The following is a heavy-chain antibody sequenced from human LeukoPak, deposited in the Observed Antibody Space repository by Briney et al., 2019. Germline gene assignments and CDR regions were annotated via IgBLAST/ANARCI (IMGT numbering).Heavy chain of an antibody. CDR3: ARESERYGADY. CDR1: GGSISSYY. CDR2: IYYSGST. Sequence: SETLSLTCTVPGGSISSYYWSWIRQPPGKGLEWIGYIYYSGSTNYNPSLKSRVTISVDTSKNQFSLKLSSVTAADTAVYYCARESERYGADYWGQGTLVTVSS. V-gene: IGHV4-59*01. J-gene: IGHJ4*02. D-gene: IGHD4-17*01.